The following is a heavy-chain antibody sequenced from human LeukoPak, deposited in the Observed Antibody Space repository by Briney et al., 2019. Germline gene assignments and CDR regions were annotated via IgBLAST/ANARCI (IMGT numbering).Heavy chain of an antibody. CDR2: ISSGGSSI. J-gene: IGHJ4*02. Sequence: GGSLRLSCAASGFTFSSYWMSWVRQAPGKGLEWVSYISSGGSSIYYADSVKGRFTISRDNAKSSLYMQMNSLRAEDTAVYYCARGDWYSFDYWGQGTLVTVSS. CDR1: GFTFSSYW. CDR3: ARGDWYSFDY. D-gene: IGHD6-19*01. V-gene: IGHV3-48*04.